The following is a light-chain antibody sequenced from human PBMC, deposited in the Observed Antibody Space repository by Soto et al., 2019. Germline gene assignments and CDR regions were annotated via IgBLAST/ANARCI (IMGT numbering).Light chain of an antibody. J-gene: IGLJ1*01. CDR2: RKN. CDR1: NSNIGTNY. V-gene: IGLV1-47*01. Sequence: QSALTQPPSASGTPGQRVTISCSGGNSNIGTNYVYWYQHLPGATPKLLIYRKNHRPSGVPDRFYASKSGTSASLAINGLRSEDEANYYCAGWDDSLHGLVFGTGTKVTV. CDR3: AGWDDSLHGLV.